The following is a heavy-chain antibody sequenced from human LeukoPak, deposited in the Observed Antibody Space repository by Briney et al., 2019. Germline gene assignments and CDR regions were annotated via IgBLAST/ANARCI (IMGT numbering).Heavy chain of an antibody. CDR3: AKGVTGTNDWDFDY. V-gene: IGHV3-30*04. CDR2: ISYDGSNK. D-gene: IGHD1-1*01. CDR1: GFTFSSYA. Sequence: GGSLRLSCAASGFTFSSYAMHWVRQAPGKGLEWVAVISYDGSNKYYADSVKGRFTISRDNSKNTLYLQMNSLRAEDTAVYYCAKGVTGTNDWDFDYWGQGTLVTVSS. J-gene: IGHJ4*02.